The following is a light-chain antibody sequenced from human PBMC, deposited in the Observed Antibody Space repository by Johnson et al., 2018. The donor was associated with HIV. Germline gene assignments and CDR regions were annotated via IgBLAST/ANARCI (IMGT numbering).Light chain of an antibody. J-gene: IGLJ1*01. CDR3: GTWDSNLSAYV. Sequence: QSVLTQPPSVSAAPGQKVTISCSGTSSNIGNNYVSWYQQFPGTAPKLVIYDNNKRPSGIPDRFSGSKSGTSATLGITGLQTGDEADYYCGTWDSNLSAYVFGTGTKVTVL. CDR2: DNN. CDR1: SSNIGNNY. V-gene: IGLV1-51*01.